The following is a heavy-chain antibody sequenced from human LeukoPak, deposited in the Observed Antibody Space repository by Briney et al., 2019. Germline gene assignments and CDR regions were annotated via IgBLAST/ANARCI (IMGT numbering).Heavy chain of an antibody. CDR2: INPNSGGT. CDR1: GYTFTGYY. D-gene: IGHD6-13*01. J-gene: IGHJ6*04. CDR3: ARGGSSWPRTYYYYYGMDV. Sequence: ASVKVSCKASGYTFTGYYMHWVRQAPGQGLGWMGGINPNSGGTNYAQKFQGWVTMTRDTSISTAYMELSRLRSDDTAVYYCARGGSSWPRTYYYYYGMDVWGKGTTVTVSS. V-gene: IGHV1-2*04.